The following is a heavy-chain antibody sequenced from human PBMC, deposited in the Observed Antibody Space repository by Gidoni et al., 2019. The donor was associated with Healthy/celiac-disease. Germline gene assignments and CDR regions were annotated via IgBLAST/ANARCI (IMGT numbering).Heavy chain of an antibody. D-gene: IGHD3-3*01. CDR1: GFTVSSTY. V-gene: IGHV3-53*01. CDR3: ARGGVLRFLEWPYLANAFDI. CDR2: IYSGCST. Sequence: EVQLVESGGGLIQPGGSLRLSCAASGFTVSSTYMSWVRQAPGKGLEWVSVIYSGCSTYYADSVKGRFTISRDNSKNMLYLQMNSLRAEDTAVYYCARGGVLRFLEWPYLANAFDIWGQGTMVTVSS. J-gene: IGHJ3*02.